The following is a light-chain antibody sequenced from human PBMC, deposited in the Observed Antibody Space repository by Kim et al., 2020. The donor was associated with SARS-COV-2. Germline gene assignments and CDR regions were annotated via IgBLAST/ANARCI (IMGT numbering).Light chain of an antibody. CDR2: GAS. Sequence: SPGERATHSCRASRSVSSSYLAWYQQKPGQAPRLLIYGASSRATGIPDRFSGSRSGTDFTLTISRLEPEDFAVYYCQQYGSSPQTFGQGTKVDIK. CDR1: RSVSSSY. CDR3: QQYGSSPQT. J-gene: IGKJ1*01. V-gene: IGKV3-20*01.